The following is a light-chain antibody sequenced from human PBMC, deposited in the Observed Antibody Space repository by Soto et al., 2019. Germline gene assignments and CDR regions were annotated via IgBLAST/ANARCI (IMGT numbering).Light chain of an antibody. V-gene: IGKV3-20*01. CDR2: GAS. Sequence: EIVLTQSPGTLSLSPGERATLSCRASQSVSSRYLAWYQQKPGQAPRLVIYGASRRATGIPDRFSGSGSGTDFTLTISRLEPEDFAVYYCQQYGNSETWAFGQGTKVEIK. J-gene: IGKJ1*01. CDR1: QSVSSRY. CDR3: QQYGNSETWA.